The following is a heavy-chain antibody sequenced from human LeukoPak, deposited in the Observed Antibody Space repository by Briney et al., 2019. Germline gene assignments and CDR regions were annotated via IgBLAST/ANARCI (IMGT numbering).Heavy chain of an antibody. Sequence: PSETLSLTCTVSGDSISNNNYYWGWIRQPPGKGLEWIGSIRYSGSSYYYSGSTTYNPSLKSRVTISVDTSKNQFSLNLRSVTAADTAMYYCARNVSALVRGARGNWFDPWGQGTLVTVSS. J-gene: IGHJ5*02. CDR3: ARNVSALVRGARGNWFDP. CDR2: IRYSGSSYYYSGST. V-gene: IGHV4-39*07. CDR1: GDSISNNNYY. D-gene: IGHD2-21*01.